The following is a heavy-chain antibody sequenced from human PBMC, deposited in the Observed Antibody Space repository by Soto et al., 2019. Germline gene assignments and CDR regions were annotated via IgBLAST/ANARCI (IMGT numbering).Heavy chain of an antibody. CDR2: ISSSSSTI. Sequence: GWSLRLSCAASGFTCSSYSMNWFRQAPGKGLEWVSYISSSSSTIYYADSVKGRFTISRDNAKNSLYLQMNSLRDEDTAVYYCARDHFYSSGLYYFFDYWGQGTLVTVSS. CDR1: GFTCSSYS. J-gene: IGHJ4*02. CDR3: ARDHFYSSGLYYFFDY. V-gene: IGHV3-48*02. D-gene: IGHD6-19*01.